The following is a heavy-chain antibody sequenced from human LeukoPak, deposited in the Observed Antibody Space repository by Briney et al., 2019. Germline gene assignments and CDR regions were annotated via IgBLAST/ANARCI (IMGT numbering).Heavy chain of an antibody. Sequence: PGGSLTLSCAASGFTFSPYEMNWVRQAPGKGLEWIGSIYYSGSTYYNPSLKSRVTISVDTSKNQFSLKLSSVTAADTAVYYCARRDYYDSSGYRFDYWGQGTLVTVSS. CDR2: IYYSGST. V-gene: IGHV4-39*01. J-gene: IGHJ4*02. D-gene: IGHD3-22*01. CDR1: GFTFSPYE. CDR3: ARRDYYDSSGYRFDY.